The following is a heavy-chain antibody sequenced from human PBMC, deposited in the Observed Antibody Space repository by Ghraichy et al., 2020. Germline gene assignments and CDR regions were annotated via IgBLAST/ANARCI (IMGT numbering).Heavy chain of an antibody. CDR1: GFTFSSYW. J-gene: IGHJ4*02. CDR3: AREDRAYYDFWSGYYRWGMIDY. V-gene: IGHV3-7*01. Sequence: GGSLRLSCAASGFTFSSYWMSWVRQAPGKGLEWVANIKQDGSEKYYVDSVKGRFTISRDNAKNSLYLQMNSLRAEDTAVYYCAREDRAYYDFWSGYYRWGMIDYWGQGTLVTVSS. D-gene: IGHD3-3*01. CDR2: IKQDGSEK.